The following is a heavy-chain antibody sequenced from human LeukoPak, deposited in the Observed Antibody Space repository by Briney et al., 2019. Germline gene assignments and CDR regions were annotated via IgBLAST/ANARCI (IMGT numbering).Heavy chain of an antibody. CDR1: GFTFSSYA. V-gene: IGHV3-48*02. CDR2: TVPSSSEI. J-gene: IGHJ4*02. D-gene: IGHD4-17*01. Sequence: PGGSLRLSCAASGFTFSSYAMNWVRQAPGKGLEWVSYTVPSSSEIYYVDSVKGRFTISRDNAKNSLYLQMNSLRDEDTAVYYCVRDHDYALDYWGQGTLVTVSS. CDR3: VRDHDYALDY.